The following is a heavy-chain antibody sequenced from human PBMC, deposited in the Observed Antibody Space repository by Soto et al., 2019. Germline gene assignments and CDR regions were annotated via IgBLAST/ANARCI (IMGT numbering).Heavy chain of an antibody. V-gene: IGHV2-5*02. CDR2: IYWDDDN. D-gene: IGHD2-15*01. CDR1: GFSLSSSGVG. Sequence: QITLKESGPTLVKPTQTLTLTCTFSGFSLSSSGVGVGWIRQHPGKALESLALIYWDDDNRYSPSLNRSLTTTTETSNNHVVLTITDLDTVDTATYYCAHDPGYCSGGSRYSGGFDPWGQGTLITVSS. CDR3: AHDPGYCSGGSRYSGGFDP. J-gene: IGHJ5*02.